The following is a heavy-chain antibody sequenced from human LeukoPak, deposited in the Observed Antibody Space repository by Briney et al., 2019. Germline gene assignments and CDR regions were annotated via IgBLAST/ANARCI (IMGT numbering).Heavy chain of an antibody. V-gene: IGHV4-39*07. CDR2: IYYSGST. Sequence: PSETLSLTCTVSGGSISSSSYYWGWIRQPPGKGLEWIGSIYYSGSTYYNPSLKSRVTISVDTSKNQFSLKLSSVTAADTAVYYCASLKAPARPDYWGQGTLVTVSS. J-gene: IGHJ4*02. CDR1: GGSISSSSYY. CDR3: ASLKAPARPDY. D-gene: IGHD2-2*01.